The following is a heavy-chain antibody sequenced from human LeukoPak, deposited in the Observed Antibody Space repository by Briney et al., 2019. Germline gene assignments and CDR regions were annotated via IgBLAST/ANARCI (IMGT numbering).Heavy chain of an antibody. D-gene: IGHD5-24*01. J-gene: IGHJ4*02. CDR3: ARGGDGYNFDY. CDR2: IYHSGST. Sequence: SETLSLTCTVSGGSISSGGYYWSWIRQPPGKGLEWIGCIYHSGSTSYNPSLKSRVTISVDRSKNQFSLKLSSVTAADTAVYYCARGGDGYNFDYWGQGTLVTVSS. CDR1: GGSISSGGYY. V-gene: IGHV4-30-2*01.